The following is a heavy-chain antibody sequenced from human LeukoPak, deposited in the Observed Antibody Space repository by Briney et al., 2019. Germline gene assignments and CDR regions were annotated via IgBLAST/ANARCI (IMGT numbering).Heavy chain of an antibody. J-gene: IGHJ4*02. CDR3: ARGPMTTVVSPDYHFDY. CDR1: GYTFTGYY. V-gene: IGHV1-46*01. Sequence: ASVKVSCKASGYTFTGYYMHWVRQAPGQGLEWMGWINPSGGGTNYAQKFQGRVTMTRDTSTNTVYMELSSLRSEDTAVFYCARGPMTTVVSPDYHFDYWGQGTLVTVSS. D-gene: IGHD4-23*01. CDR2: INPSGGGT.